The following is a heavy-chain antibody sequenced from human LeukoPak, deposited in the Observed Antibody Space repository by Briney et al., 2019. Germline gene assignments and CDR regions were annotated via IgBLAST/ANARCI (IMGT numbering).Heavy chain of an antibody. CDR1: YGSISDISYY. Sequence: SETLSLTCTVSYGSISDISYYWGWIRQPPGKGLEWIGSIYYSGRTYYNSPLKSRVTISVDTSKNQFSLKVTSVTAADTAVYYCASAYYDILGGHFDYWGQGPLVTVSS. D-gene: IGHD3-9*01. CDR2: IYYSGRT. V-gene: IGHV4-39*07. CDR3: ASAYYDILGGHFDY. J-gene: IGHJ4*02.